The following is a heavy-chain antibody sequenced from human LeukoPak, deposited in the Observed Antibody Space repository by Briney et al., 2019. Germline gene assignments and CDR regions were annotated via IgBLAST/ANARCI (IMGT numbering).Heavy chain of an antibody. CDR2: IYYSGST. D-gene: IGHD3-16*02. V-gene: IGHV4-39*01. CDR1: GGSISYSSYY. J-gene: IGHJ5*02. CDR3: AREIRYSKDRYWFDP. Sequence: SETLSLTCTVSGGSISYSSYYWGWIRQPPGKGLEWIGSIYYSGSTYYNPSLKSRVTIYVDTSKNQLSLKLNYVTAADQAVYYCAREIRYSKDRYWFDPWGQGTLVTVSS.